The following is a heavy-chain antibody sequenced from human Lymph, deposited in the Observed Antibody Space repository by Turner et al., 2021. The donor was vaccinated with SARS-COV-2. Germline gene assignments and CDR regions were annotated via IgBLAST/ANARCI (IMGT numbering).Heavy chain of an antibody. CDR3: ARETVNNWVDP. J-gene: IGHJ5*02. Sequence: QVQLQESGPSLGKPLATLSLTCTVSGGPMNSNYWSWIRQPPGKRLEWIGYIYYRGSTNYNPSLKSRVTISVDTSKNQFSQKLTSVTAADTAIYYCARETVNNWVDPWGQGILVTVSS. V-gene: IGHV4-59*01. D-gene: IGHD2-21*02. CDR1: GGPMNSNY. CDR2: IYYRGST.